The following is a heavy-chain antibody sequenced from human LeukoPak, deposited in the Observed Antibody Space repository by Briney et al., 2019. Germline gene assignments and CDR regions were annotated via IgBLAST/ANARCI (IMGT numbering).Heavy chain of an antibody. CDR3: ARSGPAGSAAGLFDY. CDR1: GGSISSYY. D-gene: IGHD6-13*01. CDR2: IYYSGST. J-gene: IGHJ4*02. Sequence: SETLSLTCTVSGGSISSYYWSWIRQPPGKGLEWIGYIYYSGSTSHNPSLKSRVTISIDTSKNQFSLKLSSVTAADTAVYYCARSGPAGSAAGLFDYWGQGTLVTVSS. V-gene: IGHV4-59*01.